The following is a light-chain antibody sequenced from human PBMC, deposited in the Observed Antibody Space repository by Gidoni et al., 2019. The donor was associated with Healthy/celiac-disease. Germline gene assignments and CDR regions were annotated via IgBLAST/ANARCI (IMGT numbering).Light chain of an antibody. CDR2: GAS. V-gene: IGKV3-20*01. Sequence: EIVFTQSPGPLSLSPGERATLSCRASPSVSSSYLAWYQQKPGQAPRLLIYGASSRATGIPDRFSGSGSGTDFTLTISRLEPEDFAVYYCQQYGSSPPALTFGGGTKVEIK. J-gene: IGKJ4*01. CDR1: PSVSSSY. CDR3: QQYGSSPPALT.